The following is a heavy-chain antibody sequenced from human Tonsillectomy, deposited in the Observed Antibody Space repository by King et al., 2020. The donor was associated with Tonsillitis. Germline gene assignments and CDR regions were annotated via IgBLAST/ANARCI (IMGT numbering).Heavy chain of an antibody. Sequence: QLQESGPGLVKPSETLSLTCTVSGGPITKSIYYWGWIRPAPGKGLEWIASVYYAGTSYNNPSLESRRPLSVDTSNNQFSLNLTSVTAADTAVYYCARQEATGWPAFFDSWGQGTLVTVSS. CDR1: GGPITKSIYY. CDR3: ARQEATGWPAFFDS. D-gene: IGHD6-19*01. V-gene: IGHV4-39*01. J-gene: IGHJ4*02. CDR2: VYYAGTS.